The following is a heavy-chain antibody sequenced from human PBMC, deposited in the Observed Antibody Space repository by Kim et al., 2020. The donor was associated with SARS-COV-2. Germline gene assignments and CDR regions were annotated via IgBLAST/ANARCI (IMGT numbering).Heavy chain of an antibody. CDR3: ARDLFTMVRGVNDY. CDR2: INAGHGNT. V-gene: IGHV1-3*01. CDR1: GYTFTSYA. J-gene: IGHJ4*02. D-gene: IGHD3-10*01. Sequence: ASVKVSCKASGYTFTSYAMHWVRQAPGQRLEWLGWINAGHGNTKYSQKFQGRVTITRDTSASTAYMELSSLRSEDTAVYYCARDLFTMVRGVNDYWGQGTLVTVSS.